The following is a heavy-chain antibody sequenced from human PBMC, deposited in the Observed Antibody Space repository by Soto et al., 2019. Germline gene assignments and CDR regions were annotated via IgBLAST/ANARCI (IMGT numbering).Heavy chain of an antibody. J-gene: IGHJ6*02. Sequence: GGSLRLSCAASGFTFSYYWMHWVRQAPGQGLVWVSRIHSDGSSTTYADSVKGRFTISRDNAKNTLYLQMNSLRAEDTAVYYCARFYYDSSGYLPSPYYYYYGMDVWGQGTTVTVSS. CDR2: IHSDGSST. D-gene: IGHD3-22*01. CDR3: ARFYYDSSGYLPSPYYYYYGMDV. CDR1: GFTFSYYW. V-gene: IGHV3-74*01.